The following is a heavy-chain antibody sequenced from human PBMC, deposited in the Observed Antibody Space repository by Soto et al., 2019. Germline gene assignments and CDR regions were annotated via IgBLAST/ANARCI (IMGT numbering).Heavy chain of an antibody. D-gene: IGHD3-3*01. CDR1: GFTFSSYW. CDR3: ARCVRSGPTFFGGYYYGMDV. J-gene: IGHJ6*02. V-gene: IGHV3-7*05. Sequence: GGSLRLSCAASGFTFSSYWMSWVRQAPGKGLEWVANIKQDGSEKYYVDSVKGRFTISRDNAKNSLYLQMNSLRAEDTAVYYCARCVRSGPTFFGGYYYGMDVWGQGTTVTVSS. CDR2: IKQDGSEK.